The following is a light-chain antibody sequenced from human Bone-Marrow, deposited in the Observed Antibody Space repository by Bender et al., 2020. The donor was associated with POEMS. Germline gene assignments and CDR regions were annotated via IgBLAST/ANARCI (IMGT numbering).Light chain of an antibody. CDR2: NNE. CDR1: SSNMEAGYG. CDR3: QSYDISLSGWV. V-gene: IGLV1-40*01. Sequence: QSVLTQPPSVAGAPGQTVTISCTGTSSNMEAGYGVNWYQQLPGTATKLLIYNNENRPSGVPDRISGSKSGTSASLAITGLQAEDEADYYCQSYDISLSGWVFGGGTKLTAL. J-gene: IGLJ3*02.